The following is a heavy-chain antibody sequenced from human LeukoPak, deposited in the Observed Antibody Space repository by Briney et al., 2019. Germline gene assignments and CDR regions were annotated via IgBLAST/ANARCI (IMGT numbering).Heavy chain of an antibody. CDR3: VRTPQYCNSGSCYSSLGY. V-gene: IGHV2-70*11. D-gene: IGHD2-15*01. CDR1: GFSLTTSGMC. J-gene: IGHJ4*02. CDR2: IDWDDDK. Sequence: SGPALVKPTQTLTLTCTFSGFSLTTSGMCVSWIRQPPGKALEWLARIDWDDDKYYSTSLKTRLTISKDTSKNQVVLTMTNMDPVDTATYYCVRTPQYCNSGSCYSSLGYWGQGTLVTVSS.